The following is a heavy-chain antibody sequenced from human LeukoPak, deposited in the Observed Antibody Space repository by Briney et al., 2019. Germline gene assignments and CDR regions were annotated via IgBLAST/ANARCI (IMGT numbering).Heavy chain of an antibody. CDR1: GGSFSGYY. CDR3: ARHQGATMVRGVIIIDYFDY. J-gene: IGHJ4*02. CDR2: INHSGST. V-gene: IGHV4-34*01. D-gene: IGHD3-10*01. Sequence: SETLSLTCAVYGGSFSGYYWSWIRQPPGKGLEWIGEINHSGSTNYNPSLKSRVTISVDTSKNQFSLKLSSVTAADTAVYYCARHQGATMVRGVIIIDYFDYWGQGTLVTVSS.